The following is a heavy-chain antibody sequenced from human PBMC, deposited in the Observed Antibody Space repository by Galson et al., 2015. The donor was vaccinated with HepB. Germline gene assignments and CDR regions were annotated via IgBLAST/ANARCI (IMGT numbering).Heavy chain of an antibody. D-gene: IGHD3-22*01. V-gene: IGHV3-20*01. J-gene: IGHJ3*02. CDR3: ARDGRFDSSGYYYGPDAFDI. CDR1: GFTFDDYG. CDR2: INWNGGST. Sequence: SLRLSCAASGFTFDDYGMSWVRQAPGKGLEWVSGINWNGGSTGYADSVKGRFTISRDNAKNSLYLQMNSLRAEDTALYHCARDGRFDSSGYYYGPDAFDIWGQGTMVTVSS.